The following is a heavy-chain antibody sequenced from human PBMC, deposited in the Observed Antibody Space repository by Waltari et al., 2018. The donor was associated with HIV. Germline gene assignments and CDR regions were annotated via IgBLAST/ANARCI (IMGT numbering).Heavy chain of an antibody. CDR3: ARTDSMTGFGGSWFDP. CDR1: GCMFTSYA. CDR2: INTKTGTP. D-gene: IGHD3-10*01. J-gene: IGHJ5*02. Sequence: QVQLVQSGSELKKPGAVLQVSCKASGCMFTSYAINCVRTATGQGLEWMGWINTKTGTPTYSQDVTGRFVFSLDTSVNTSYLQISSLKPDDTAVYYCARTDSMTGFGGSWFDPWGQGTLVTVSP. V-gene: IGHV7-4-1*02.